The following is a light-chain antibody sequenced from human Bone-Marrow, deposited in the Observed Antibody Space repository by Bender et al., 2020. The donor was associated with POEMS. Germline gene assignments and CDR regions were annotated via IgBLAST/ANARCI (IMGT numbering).Light chain of an antibody. CDR1: TSNIGSNA. CDR2: SDD. V-gene: IGLV1-44*01. Sequence: QSVLTQPPSVSATPGQEVTISCSGRTSNIGSNAVNWYQQFPGVAPRLLILSDDQRPPWVPDRVSASKSGTSASLAITGLQAEDEADYYCAAWYDSLSGHWVFGGGTKLTVL. CDR3: AAWYDSLSGHWV. J-gene: IGLJ3*02.